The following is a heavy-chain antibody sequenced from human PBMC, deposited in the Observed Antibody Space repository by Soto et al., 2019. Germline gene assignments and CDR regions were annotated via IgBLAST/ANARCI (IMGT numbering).Heavy chain of an antibody. CDR2: IYHSGTA. CDR3: ARGLPQTVFDY. D-gene: IGHD4-17*01. CDR1: GGSLTTNHW. V-gene: IGHV4-4*02. Sequence: QVQLQESGPRLLKPWGTLSLTCGVSGGSLTTNHWWGWVRQSPGKGLEWIGEIYHSGTANYNPSLKSRATIVIDKSQNQFSLELTSVTAADTALYYCARGLPQTVFDYWGQGLLVTVSS. J-gene: IGHJ4*02.